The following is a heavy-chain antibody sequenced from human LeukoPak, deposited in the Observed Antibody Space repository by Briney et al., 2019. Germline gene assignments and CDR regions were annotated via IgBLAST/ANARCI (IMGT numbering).Heavy chain of an antibody. V-gene: IGHV3-23*01. J-gene: IGHJ6*02. Sequence: GGSLRLSCAASGFTFSSYAMSWVRQAPGKGLEWVSAISGSGGSTYYADSVKARFTISRDNSKNTLYLQMNSLRAEDTAVYYCAKDPSSSWPLYGMDVWGQGTTVTVSS. CDR2: ISGSGGST. D-gene: IGHD6-13*01. CDR1: GFTFSSYA. CDR3: AKDPSSSWPLYGMDV.